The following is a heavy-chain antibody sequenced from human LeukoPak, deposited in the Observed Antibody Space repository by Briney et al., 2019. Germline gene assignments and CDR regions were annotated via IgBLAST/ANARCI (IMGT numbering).Heavy chain of an antibody. J-gene: IGHJ4*02. CDR1: GFSLSNARMG. CDR2: IFSNDEK. Sequence: SGPTLVKPTETLTLTCTVSGFSLSNARMGVSWIRQPPGKALEWLAHIFSNDEKSYSTSPKSRLTISKDTSKSQVVLTMTNMDPVDTATYYCARIQGYSYDNIDYWGQGTLVTVSS. V-gene: IGHV2-26*01. D-gene: IGHD5-18*01. CDR3: ARIQGYSYDNIDY.